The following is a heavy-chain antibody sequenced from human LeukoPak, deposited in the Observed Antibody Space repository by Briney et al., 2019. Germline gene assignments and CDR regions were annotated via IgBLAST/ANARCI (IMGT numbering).Heavy chain of an antibody. CDR1: GFTFSAYW. J-gene: IGHJ6*03. CDR2: LSTDGSAT. D-gene: IGHD4-23*01. V-gene: IGHV3-74*01. Sequence: PGGSLRLSCAASGFTFSAYWMHWVRQAPGKGLVWVSRLSTDGSATTYADSVKGRFTISRDNARNTLYLQMNSLRVEDTAVYYCVRFTAVSPPSYYYYMDVWGRGTTVTVSS. CDR3: VRFTAVSPPSYYYYMDV.